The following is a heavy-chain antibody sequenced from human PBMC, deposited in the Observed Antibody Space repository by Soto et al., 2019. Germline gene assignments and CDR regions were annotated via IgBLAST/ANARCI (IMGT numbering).Heavy chain of an antibody. CDR2: IIPILGIA. D-gene: IGHD1-1*01. CDR3: AREGGTRSLLLDY. V-gene: IGHV1-69*04. CDR1: GYTITSYT. Sequence: GASVKVSCKASGYTITSYTMSWVRQDPGQGLEWMGRIIPILGIANYAQKFQGRVTITADKSTSTAYMELSSLRSEDTAVYYCAREGGTRSLLLDYWGQGTQVTVS. J-gene: IGHJ4*02.